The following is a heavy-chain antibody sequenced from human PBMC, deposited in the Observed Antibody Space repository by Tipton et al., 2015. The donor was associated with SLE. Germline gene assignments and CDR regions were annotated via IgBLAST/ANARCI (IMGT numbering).Heavy chain of an antibody. J-gene: IGHJ4*02. V-gene: IGHV4-59*12. CDR3: RTQVFASRVGDY. CDR2: IYYSGST. Sequence: TLSLTCTVSGGSISSYYWSWIRQPPGKGLEYIGYIYYSGSTNYNPSLKSRVTISVDTSKNQFSLKLSSVTAADTAVYYCRTQVFASRVGDYWGQGTLVTVSS. D-gene: IGHD1-14*01. CDR1: GGSISSYY.